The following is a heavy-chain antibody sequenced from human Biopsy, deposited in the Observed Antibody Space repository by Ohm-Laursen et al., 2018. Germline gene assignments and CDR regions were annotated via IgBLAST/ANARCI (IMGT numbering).Heavy chain of an antibody. CDR2: FPYTGYT. V-gene: IGHV4-59*11. CDR3: ARMDCSGGSCHYYSYGMDV. Sequence: SETLSLTCTVSGGAFTGHYWSWIPQPPGKGLVWIGHFPYTGYTSYNASLKSRITISVDTSRNHFSLRLSLLTTAEPAVFYCARMDCSGGSCHYYSYGMDVWGQGTQVTVSS. CDR1: GGAFTGHY. D-gene: IGHD2-15*01. J-gene: IGHJ6*02.